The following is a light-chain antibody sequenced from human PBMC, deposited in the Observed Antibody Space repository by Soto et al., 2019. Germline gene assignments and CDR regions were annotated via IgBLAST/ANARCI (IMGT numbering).Light chain of an antibody. V-gene: IGKV1-5*03. CDR2: KAS. Sequence: DIQMTQSPSTLSGSVGDRVTITCRASQTISSWLDWYQQKPGKAPKLLIYKASTLKSGVPSRFSGSGSGTEFTLTISSLQPDDFANYYCQHYNSYSEAFGQGTKVDLK. CDR3: QHYNSYSEA. J-gene: IGKJ1*01. CDR1: QTISSW.